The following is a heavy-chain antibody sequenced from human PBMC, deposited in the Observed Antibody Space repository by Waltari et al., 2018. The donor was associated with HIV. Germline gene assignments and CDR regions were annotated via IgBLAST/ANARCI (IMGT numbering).Heavy chain of an antibody. V-gene: IGHV1-24*01. J-gene: IGHJ3*02. Sequence: QVQLVQSGAEVKKPGASVKVSCKVSGYTLTELSMHWVRQAPGKGLEWMGGFDPEDGETIYAQKFQGRVTMTEDTSTDTAYMELSSLRSEDTAVYYCATQEAGVVVTATTRAFDIWGQGTMVTVSS. CDR1: GYTLTELS. CDR2: FDPEDGET. CDR3: ATQEAGVVVTATTRAFDI. D-gene: IGHD2-21*02.